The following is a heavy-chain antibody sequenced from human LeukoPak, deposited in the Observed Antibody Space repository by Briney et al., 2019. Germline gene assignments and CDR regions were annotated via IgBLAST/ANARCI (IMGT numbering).Heavy chain of an antibody. V-gene: IGHV3-7*04. Sequence: PGGSLRLSCTASGFTFGDYAMSWVRQAPGKGLDWVASINQDGSGKYYVDSVKGRFTVSRDIAKNSLYLQMSSLRAEDTAVYYCARASSGSYDYWGQGNMVTVSS. CDR1: GFTFGDYA. CDR3: ARASSGSYDY. CDR2: INQDGSGK. J-gene: IGHJ4*02. D-gene: IGHD5-12*01.